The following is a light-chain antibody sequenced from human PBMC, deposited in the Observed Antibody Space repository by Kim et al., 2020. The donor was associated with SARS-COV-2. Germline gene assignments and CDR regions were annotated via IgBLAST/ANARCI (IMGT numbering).Light chain of an antibody. J-gene: IGLJ1*01. CDR1: KLGDKY. Sequence: SYELTQPPSVSVSPGQTASITCSGYKLGDKYVSWYQQKQGQSPVVVIYQDNQRPSGIPERFSGSNSGNTATLTISGTQAMDEADYYCQAWDSSTHNYVFGAGTQLTVL. V-gene: IGLV3-1*01. CDR3: QAWDSSTHNYV. CDR2: QDN.